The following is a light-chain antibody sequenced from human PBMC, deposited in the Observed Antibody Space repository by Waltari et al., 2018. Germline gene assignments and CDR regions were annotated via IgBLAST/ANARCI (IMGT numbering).Light chain of an antibody. J-gene: IGKJ4*01. V-gene: IGKV1-5*03. Sequence: DIQMTQSPSTLSASVGDRVPITCRASQSISTWLAWYQQKPGKAPNLLIYKASSLESGVPSRFSGSGSGTEFTLTISSLQPDDFATYYCQQYNSYSLTFGGGTKVEIK. CDR2: KAS. CDR3: QQYNSYSLT. CDR1: QSISTW.